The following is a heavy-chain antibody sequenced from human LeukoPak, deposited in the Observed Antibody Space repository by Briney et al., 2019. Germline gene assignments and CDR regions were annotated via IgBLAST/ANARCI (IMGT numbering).Heavy chain of an antibody. CDR2: ISADGDAT. Sequence: GGSLRLSCAAFGFTFRSYGMSWVRQDPGKGLEWVSVISADGDATYYADSVKGRFTISRDNSNNTLYLHMSSLTAEDTAVYYCSKVGSASGYAPTDYWGQGILVTVSS. D-gene: IGHD2-2*01. J-gene: IGHJ4*02. CDR1: GFTFRSYG. CDR3: SKVGSASGYAPTDY. V-gene: IGHV3-23*01.